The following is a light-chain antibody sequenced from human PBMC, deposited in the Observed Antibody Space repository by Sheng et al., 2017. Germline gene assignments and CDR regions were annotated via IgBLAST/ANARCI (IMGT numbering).Light chain of an antibody. J-gene: IGKJ1*01. CDR1: QSISSY. CDR2: AAS. CDR3: QQSYSTPWT. V-gene: IGKV1-39*01. Sequence: DIQMTQSPSSLSASVGDRVTITCRASQSISSYLNWYQQKPGKAPKLLIYAASSLQSGVPSRFSGSGSGTDFTLTISSLQPEDFATYYCQQSYSTPWTFGQGTNGRKSN.